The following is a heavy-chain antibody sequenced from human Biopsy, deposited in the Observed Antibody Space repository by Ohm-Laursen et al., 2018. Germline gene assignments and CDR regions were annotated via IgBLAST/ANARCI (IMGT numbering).Heavy chain of an antibody. J-gene: IGHJ6*02. CDR3: ARDSGILNYGNFKYYHYYGMDV. Sequence: DTLSLTCTVSGDSVTKYYWSWIRQPPGKGLEWIGHIYYSVMTNYNPSLQSRVSISVDTSRSQVSLTLSSVTAADTAVYYCARDSGILNYGNFKYYHYYGMDVWGQGTKVTVSS. V-gene: IGHV4-59*02. CDR2: IYYSVMT. CDR1: GDSVTKYY. D-gene: IGHD4-11*01.